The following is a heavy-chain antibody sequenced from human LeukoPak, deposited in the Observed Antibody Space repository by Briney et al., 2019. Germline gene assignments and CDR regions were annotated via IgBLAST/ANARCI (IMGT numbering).Heavy chain of an antibody. J-gene: IGHJ4*02. CDR1: GGSFSGYY. CDR2: INHSGST. D-gene: IGHD3-10*01. V-gene: IGHV4-34*01. Sequence: PSETLSLTCAVYGGSFSGYYWSWIRQPPGKGLEWIGEINHSGSTNYNPSLKSRVTISVDTSKNQFSLKLSSVTAADTAVYYCARGGTMVRGVIRREYYFDYWGQGALVTVSS. CDR3: ARGGTMVRGVIRREYYFDY.